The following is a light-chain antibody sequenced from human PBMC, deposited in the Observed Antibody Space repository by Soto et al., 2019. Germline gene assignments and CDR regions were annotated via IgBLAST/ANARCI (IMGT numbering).Light chain of an antibody. CDR2: GAS. J-gene: IGKJ1*01. V-gene: IGKV3-15*01. CDR3: QQHNDWPGT. CDR1: QSISSD. Sequence: EIVMTQSPATLSVSPEERATLSCRASQSISSDLAWYQQKPGQAPRLLIYGASTRSTIIPARFSGSGSGTEFTLTISSLQSEDFAVYYCQQHNDWPGTFGQGTKVELK.